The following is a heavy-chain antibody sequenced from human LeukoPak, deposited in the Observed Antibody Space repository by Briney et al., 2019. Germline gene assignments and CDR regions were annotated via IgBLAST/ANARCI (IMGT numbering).Heavy chain of an antibody. J-gene: IGHJ5*02. CDR2: IYYSGSP. CDR3: ARHVGFITMVRGVINNNSFDP. Sequence: GSLRLSCAASGFTFSNYAMDWVRQAPGKGLEWIGSIYYSGSPYYNPSLKSRVTISVDTSTKQFSLKLSSVTAADTAVYYCARHVGFITMVRGVINNNSFDPWGQGTLVTVSS. D-gene: IGHD3-10*01. V-gene: IGHV4-39*01. CDR1: GFTFSNYA.